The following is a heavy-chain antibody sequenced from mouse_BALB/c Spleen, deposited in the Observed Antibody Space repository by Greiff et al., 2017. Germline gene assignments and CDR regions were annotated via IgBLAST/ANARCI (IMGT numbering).Heavy chain of an antibody. CDR1: GYAFTSYN. J-gene: IGHJ4*01. Sequence: VQLQQSGPELVKPGASVKVSCKASGYAFTSYNMYWVKQSHGKSLEWIGYIDPFNGGTSYNQKFKGKATLTVDKSSSTAYMHLSSLTSEDSAVYYCARYGYDGDYYAMDYWGQGTSVTVSS. V-gene: IGHV1S135*01. CDR3: ARYGYDGDYYAMDY. CDR2: IDPFNGGT. D-gene: IGHD2-2*01.